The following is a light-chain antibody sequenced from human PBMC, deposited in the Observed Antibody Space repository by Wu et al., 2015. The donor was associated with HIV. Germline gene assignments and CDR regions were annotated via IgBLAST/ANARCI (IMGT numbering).Light chain of an antibody. CDR3: QQSTSSPRYS. J-gene: IGKJ2*03. CDR1: QAVSDRH. CDR2: ATS. V-gene: IGKV3-20*01. Sequence: VLTQSPDTLSLSPGERATISCRASQAVSDRHLDWYQHKFGQAPRLLMYATSNRAPGVPDRFSGTGSGTNFTLTIARLETEDFAVYYCQQSTSSPRYSFGQGTRLDIK.